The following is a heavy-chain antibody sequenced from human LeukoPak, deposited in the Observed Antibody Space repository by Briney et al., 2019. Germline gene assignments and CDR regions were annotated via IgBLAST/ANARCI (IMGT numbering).Heavy chain of an antibody. CDR3: ARYSGSYSSYFDY. CDR2: IKQDGSEK. V-gene: IGHV3-7*01. CDR1: GFTFSSYW. Sequence: NPGGSLRLSCAASGFTFSSYWMSWVRQAPGKGLEWVANIKQDGSEKYYVDSVKGRFTISRDNARNSLYLQMNSLRAEDTAVYYCARYSGSYSSYFDYWGQGTLVTVSS. D-gene: IGHD1-26*01. J-gene: IGHJ4*02.